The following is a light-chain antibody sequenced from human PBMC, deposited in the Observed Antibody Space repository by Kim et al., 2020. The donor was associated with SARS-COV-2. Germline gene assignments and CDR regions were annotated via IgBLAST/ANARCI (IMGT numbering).Light chain of an antibody. CDR3: QQYNIYPFT. CDR1: QDITNS. V-gene: IGKV1-16*01. Sequence: ASVGDRVTITCRASQDITNSLAWFQQKPGQAPKSLIYGASSLQSGVPSRFSGSGSGTDFTLTISSLQPEDFATYYGQQYNIYPFTFGPGTKVDIK. CDR2: GAS. J-gene: IGKJ3*01.